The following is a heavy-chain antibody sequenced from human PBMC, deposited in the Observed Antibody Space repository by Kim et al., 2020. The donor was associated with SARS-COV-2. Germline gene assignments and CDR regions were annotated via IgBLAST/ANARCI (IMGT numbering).Heavy chain of an antibody. V-gene: IGHV4-61*01. CDR2: IYYSGST. J-gene: IGHJ3*02. D-gene: IGHD1-26*01. CDR1: GGSVSSGSYY. Sequence: SETLSLTCTVSGGSVSSGSYYWNWIRQPPGKGLEWIGYIYYSGSTNYNPSLKSRVTISVDTSKNQFSLKLSSVTAADTAVYYCREGSFDIWGQGTMVTVSS. CDR3: REGSFDI.